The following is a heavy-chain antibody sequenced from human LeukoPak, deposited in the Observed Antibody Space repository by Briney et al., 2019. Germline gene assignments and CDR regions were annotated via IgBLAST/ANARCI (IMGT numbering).Heavy chain of an antibody. V-gene: IGHV4-59*01. CDR3: ARAGGHVEIDY. J-gene: IGHJ4*02. CDR2: ICYSGST. CDR1: GGSISSYY. Sequence: SETLSLTCTVSGGSISSYYWSWIRQPPGKGLEWIGYICYSGSTNYNPSLKSRVTISVDTSKNQFSLKLSSVTAADTAVYYCARAGGHVEIDYWGQGTLVTVSS. D-gene: IGHD5-24*01.